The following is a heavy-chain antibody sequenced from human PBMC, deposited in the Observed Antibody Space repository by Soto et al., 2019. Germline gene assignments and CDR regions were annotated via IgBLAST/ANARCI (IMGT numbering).Heavy chain of an antibody. D-gene: IGHD3-10*01. J-gene: IGHJ5*02. V-gene: IGHV4-30-2*01. CDR3: AREVNLGGSGSYYNRPWFDP. Sequence: PSETLSLTCAVSGGSISSGGYSWSWIRQPPGKGLEWIGYIYHSGSTYYNPSLKSRVTISVDRSKNQFSLKLSSVTAADTAVYYCAREVNLGGSGSYYNRPWFDPWGQGTLVTVSS. CDR2: IYHSGST. CDR1: GGSISSGGYS.